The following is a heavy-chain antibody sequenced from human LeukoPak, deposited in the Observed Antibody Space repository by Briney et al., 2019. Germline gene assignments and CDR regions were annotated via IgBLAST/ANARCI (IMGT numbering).Heavy chain of an antibody. J-gene: IGHJ4*02. CDR1: GFTFSDYA. V-gene: IGHV3-23*01. Sequence: GGSLRLSCAASGFTFSDYAMSWVRRAPGKGLEWVSSISGSGRSTYYADSVKGRFTISRDNSKNTLYLQVNSLRAEDTAVYYCAKDRSAAPGGRAFDYWGQGTLVTVSS. CDR2: ISGSGRST. CDR3: AKDRSAAPGGRAFDY. D-gene: IGHD6-13*01.